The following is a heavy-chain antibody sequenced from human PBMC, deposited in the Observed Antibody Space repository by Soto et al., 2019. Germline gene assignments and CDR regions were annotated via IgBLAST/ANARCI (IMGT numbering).Heavy chain of an antibody. CDR3: ARRMDTIFGAFYYYGMDV. V-gene: IGHV3-30-3*01. D-gene: IGHD3-3*01. CDR1: GFTFSSYA. J-gene: IGHJ6*02. CDR2: ISYDGSNK. Sequence: QVQLVESGGGVVQPGRSLRLSCAASGFTFSSYAMHWVRQAPGKGLEWVAVISYDGSNKYYADSVKGRFTISRDNSKNTLYLQMNSLRAEDTAVYYCARRMDTIFGAFYYYGMDVWGQGTTVTVSS.